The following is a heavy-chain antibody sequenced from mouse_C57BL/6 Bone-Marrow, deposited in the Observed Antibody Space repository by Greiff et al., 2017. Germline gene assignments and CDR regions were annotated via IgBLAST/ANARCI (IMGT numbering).Heavy chain of an antibody. V-gene: IGHV1-64*01. CDR1: GYTFTSYW. J-gene: IGHJ2*01. CDR2: IYPETGST. Sequence: VQLQQSGTVLARPGASVKMSCKTSGYTFTSYWMHWVKQRSGRGLEWIGRIYPETGSTYYNEKFKGKATLTADKSSSTAYMQLSSLKSEDSAVYYWGGTSSEGDSYDNGGQGTTLSVSA. CDR3: GGTSSEGDSYDN.